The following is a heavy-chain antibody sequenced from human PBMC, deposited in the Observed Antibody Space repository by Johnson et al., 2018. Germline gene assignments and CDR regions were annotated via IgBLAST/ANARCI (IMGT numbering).Heavy chain of an antibody. J-gene: IGHJ6*02. CDR1: AFSFNNYG. CDR2: ISYDGSNK. CDR3: AKDMSSSSSIYYYGMDV. Sequence: QVQLQEAGGGVVQPGRSLRLSCAASAFSFNNYGMHWVRQAPGKGLEWVASISYDGSNKYYADSVQGRFTISRDNSKNTLDMQMNSLRAEDTAVYYCAKDMSSSSSIYYYGMDVWGQGTTVTVSS. V-gene: IGHV3-30*18. D-gene: IGHD6-6*01.